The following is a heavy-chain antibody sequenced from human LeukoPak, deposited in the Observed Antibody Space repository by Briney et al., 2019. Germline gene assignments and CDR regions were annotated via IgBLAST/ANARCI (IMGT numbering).Heavy chain of an antibody. Sequence: ASVKVSCRASGYTFTSYAINWVRQATGQGLGWMGWMNPNSGNTGYAQKFQGRVTMTRNTSISTAYMELSSLRSEDTAVYYCARVDPYVGATDYWGQGTLVTVSS. J-gene: IGHJ4*02. V-gene: IGHV1-8*01. CDR2: MNPNSGNT. D-gene: IGHD1-26*01. CDR3: ARVDPYVGATDY. CDR1: GYTFTSYA.